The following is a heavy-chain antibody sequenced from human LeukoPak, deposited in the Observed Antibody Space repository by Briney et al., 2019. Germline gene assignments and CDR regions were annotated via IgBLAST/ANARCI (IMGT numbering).Heavy chain of an antibody. CDR1: GYTFTSYY. CDR3: ARDQRGYSSSSGDFDY. J-gene: IGHJ4*02. V-gene: IGHV1-46*01. Sequence: ASVKVSCKASGYTFTSYYMHWVRQAPGQGLEWMGIINPSGGSTSYAQKFQGRVTMTRDMSTSTVYMELSSLRSEDTAVYYCARDQRGYSSSSGDFDYWGQGTLVTVSS. D-gene: IGHD6-6*01. CDR2: INPSGGST.